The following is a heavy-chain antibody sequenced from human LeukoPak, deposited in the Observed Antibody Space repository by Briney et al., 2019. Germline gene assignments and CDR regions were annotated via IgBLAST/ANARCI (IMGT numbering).Heavy chain of an antibody. CDR2: IYYSGST. CDR3: AREGLYGDYVWSLDC. V-gene: IGHV4-61*01. CDR1: GGSVSSGSYY. D-gene: IGHD4-17*01. J-gene: IGHJ4*02. Sequence: PSETLSLTCTVSGGSVSSGSYYWSWIRQPPGKGLEWIGYIYYSGSTNYNPSLKSRVTISVDTSKNQFSLKLSSVTAADTAVYYCAREGLYGDYVWSLDCWGQGTLVTVSS.